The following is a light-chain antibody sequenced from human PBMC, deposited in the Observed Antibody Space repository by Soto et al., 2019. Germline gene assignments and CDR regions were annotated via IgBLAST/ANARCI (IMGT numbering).Light chain of an antibody. Sequence: DVQMTQSPSSLSASVGDRVTITCRASQRVNNYLNWYQLKPGKAPKLLIYAASSLEIGVPSRFGGSGSGTEFTLATSGLQPEDFATYYCQQSYITPWTFGQGTKVDIK. CDR3: QQSYITPWT. J-gene: IGKJ1*01. CDR1: QRVNNY. V-gene: IGKV1-39*01. CDR2: AAS.